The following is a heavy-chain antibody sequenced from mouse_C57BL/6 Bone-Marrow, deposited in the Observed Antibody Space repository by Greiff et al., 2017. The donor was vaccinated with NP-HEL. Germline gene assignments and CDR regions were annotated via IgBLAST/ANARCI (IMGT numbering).Heavy chain of an antibody. D-gene: IGHD1-1*01. V-gene: IGHV1-80*01. CDR3: ARYYGSSYYFDY. CDR2: IYPGDGDT. CDR1: GYAFSSYW. Sequence: QVQLKESGAELVKPGASVKISCKASGYAFSSYWMNWVKQRPGKGLEWIGQIYPGDGDTNYNGKFKGKATLTADKSSSTAYMQLSSLTSEDSAVYFCARYYGSSYYFDYWCQGTTLTVSS. J-gene: IGHJ2*01.